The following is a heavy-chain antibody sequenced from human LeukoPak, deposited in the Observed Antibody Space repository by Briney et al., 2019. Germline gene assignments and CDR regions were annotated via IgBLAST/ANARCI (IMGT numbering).Heavy chain of an antibody. D-gene: IGHD2-2*01. V-gene: IGHV3-30*02. CDR3: AKDKYQLSDFDY. CDR1: GFTFRTYA. CDR2: IRYDGSNK. Sequence: GGSLRLSCAASGFTFRTYAMHGVRQAPGKGLEGVAFIRYDGSNKYYADSVKGRFTISRDNSKNTLYLQMNSLRAEDSAVYYCAKDKYQLSDFDYWGQGTLVTVSS. J-gene: IGHJ4*02.